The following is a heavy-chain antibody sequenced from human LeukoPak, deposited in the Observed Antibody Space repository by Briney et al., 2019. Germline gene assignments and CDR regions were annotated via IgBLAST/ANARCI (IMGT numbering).Heavy chain of an antibody. D-gene: IGHD3-22*01. CDR1: GGSISSGGHY. J-gene: IGHJ4*02. CDR3: ARDSSSYDSSGPLY. V-gene: IGHV4-31*03. CDR2: IYYSGKT. Sequence: PSETLSLTCSVSGGSISSGGHYWIWIRQHPGKGLEWIGNIYYSGKTYYNPSLNSRVMISVDKSKNQFSLNLGSVTAADTAIYYCARDSSSYDSSGPLYWGQGTLVTVSS.